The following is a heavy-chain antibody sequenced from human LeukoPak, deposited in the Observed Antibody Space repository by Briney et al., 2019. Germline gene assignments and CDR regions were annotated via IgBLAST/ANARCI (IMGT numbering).Heavy chain of an antibody. CDR1: GFTFSDYY. Sequence: GGSLRLSCAASGFTFSDYYMAWIRQAPGKGLEWVSYISSSSTYTNYADSVKGRFTISRDNAKNSLYLQMNSLRAEDTAVYYCAREVYSDNDYWGQGTLVTVSS. V-gene: IGHV3-11*05. CDR2: ISSSSTYT. CDR3: AREVYSDNDY. J-gene: IGHJ4*02. D-gene: IGHD3-22*01.